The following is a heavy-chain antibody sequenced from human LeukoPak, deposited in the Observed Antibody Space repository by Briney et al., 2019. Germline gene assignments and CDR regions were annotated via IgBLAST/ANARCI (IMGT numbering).Heavy chain of an antibody. D-gene: IGHD5-24*01. V-gene: IGHV4-34*01. CDR3: ASDIRRDGYNPKFDY. CDR1: GGSFSGYY. Sequence: SETLSLTCAVYGGSFSGYYWSWIRQPPGKGLEWTGEINHSGSTNYNPSLKSRVTISVDTSKNQFSLKLSSVTAADTAVYYCASDIRRDGYNPKFDYWGQGTLVTVSS. J-gene: IGHJ4*02. CDR2: INHSGST.